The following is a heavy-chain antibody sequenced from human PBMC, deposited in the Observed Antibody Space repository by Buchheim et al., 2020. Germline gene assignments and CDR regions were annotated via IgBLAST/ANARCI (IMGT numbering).Heavy chain of an antibody. Sequence: QLQLQESGPGLVKPSETLSLTCTVSGGSISSSSYYWGWIRQPPGKGLEWIGSIYYSGSTYYNPSLKSRVTISVDTSTNQFSLKLSSVTAADTAVYYCARLPATYYYDSSGYYYGWYFDLWGRGTL. CDR1: GGSISSSSYY. CDR3: ARLPATYYYDSSGYYYGWYFDL. V-gene: IGHV4-39*01. CDR2: IYYSGST. J-gene: IGHJ2*01. D-gene: IGHD3-22*01.